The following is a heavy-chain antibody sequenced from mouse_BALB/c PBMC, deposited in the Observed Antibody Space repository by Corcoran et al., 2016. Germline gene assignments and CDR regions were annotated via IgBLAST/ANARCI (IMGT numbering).Heavy chain of an antibody. CDR2: INTYPGEP. CDR1: GYTFTNYG. CDR3: AREPYAMDY. J-gene: IGHJ4*01. V-gene: IGHV9-3-1*01. Sequence: QIQLVQSGPELKKPGETVKISCKASGYTFTNYGMNWVKQAPGKGLKWMGWINTYPGEPTYADDFKGRFAFSLETAASTAYLQINNLKKEDTATYCGAREPYAMDYWGQGTSVTVSS.